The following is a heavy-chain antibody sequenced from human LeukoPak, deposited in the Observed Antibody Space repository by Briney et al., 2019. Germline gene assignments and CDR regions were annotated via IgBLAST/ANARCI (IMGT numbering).Heavy chain of an antibody. D-gene: IGHD6-19*01. V-gene: IGHV6-1*01. CDR3: ARDSSGWYDHKGNWFDP. Sequence: SQTLSLTCAISGDSVSSNSAAWNWIRQSPSRGLEWLGRTYYRSKWYNDYAVSVKSRITINPDTSKNQFSLQLNSVTPEDTAVYYCARDSSGWYDHKGNWFDPWGRGTLVTVSS. CDR2: TYYRSKWYN. CDR1: GDSVSSNSAA. J-gene: IGHJ5*02.